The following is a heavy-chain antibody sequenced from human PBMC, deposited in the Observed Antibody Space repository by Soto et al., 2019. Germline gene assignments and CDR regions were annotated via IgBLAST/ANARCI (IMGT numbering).Heavy chain of an antibody. CDR1: GYSIISGSY. D-gene: IGHD6-19*01. CDR2: IYHGGTT. V-gene: IGHV4-38-2*02. J-gene: IGHJ4*01. CDR3: ARVHVMVVAGSTFDY. Sequence: PSETLSLTCTVSGYSIISGSYLALIRHPAGKGPEWIASIYHGGTTFYNPSLKSRITISVDTSNNQFSLKLTSVTAADTAVYYCARVHVMVVAGSTFDYWGHGTLVTVSS.